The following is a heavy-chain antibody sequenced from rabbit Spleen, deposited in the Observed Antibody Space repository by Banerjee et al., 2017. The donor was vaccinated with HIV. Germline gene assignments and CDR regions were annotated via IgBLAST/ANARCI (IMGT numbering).Heavy chain of an antibody. D-gene: IGHD7-1*01. J-gene: IGHJ4*01. CDR1: GFSFSGSYY. CDR3: ARSYSAINWVINL. V-gene: IGHV1S40*01. Sequence: QSLEESGGDLVKPGASLTLTCTASGFSFSGSYYMCWVRQAPGKGLEWIACIGGGSGSTYYASWAKGRFTISKTSSTTVTLQMTSLTAADTATYFCARSYSAINWVINLWGQGTLVTVS. CDR2: IGGGSGST.